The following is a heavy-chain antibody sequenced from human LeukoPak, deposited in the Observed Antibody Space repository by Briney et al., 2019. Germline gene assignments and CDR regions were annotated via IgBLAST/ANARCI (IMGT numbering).Heavy chain of an antibody. CDR3: ARDGRGSRGAFDI. J-gene: IGHJ3*02. Sequence: SETLSLTCTVSGGSINSSNYYWGWIRQPPGKGLEWIGSIFYSGSTYYNPSLKSRVTMSVDTSKNHFSLKLSSVTAADTAVYYCARDGRGSRGAFDIWGQGTMVIVSS. CDR1: GGSINSSNYY. D-gene: IGHD6-13*01. CDR2: IFYSGST. V-gene: IGHV4-39*07.